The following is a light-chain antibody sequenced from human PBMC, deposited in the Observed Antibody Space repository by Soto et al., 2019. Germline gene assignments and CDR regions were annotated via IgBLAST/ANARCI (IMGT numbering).Light chain of an antibody. CDR3: QQRSNWWT. CDR1: QSVSSY. J-gene: IGKJ1*01. V-gene: IGKV3-11*01. CDR2: DAS. Sequence: EIVLTQSPATLSLSPGERATLSCRASQSVSSYLAWYQQKPGQAPRLLIYDASNTATGIPARFSGSWSGTDFTLTISILEPEDVVVYYCQQRSNWWTFGQGTKVEIK.